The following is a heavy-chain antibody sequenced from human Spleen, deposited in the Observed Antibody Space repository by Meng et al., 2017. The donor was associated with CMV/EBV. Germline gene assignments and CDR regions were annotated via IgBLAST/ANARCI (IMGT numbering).Heavy chain of an antibody. CDR2: IYYSGST. CDR1: GGSVSSGNYY. Sequence: SETLSLTCTVSGGSVSSGNYYWSWLRQPPGKGLEWIGYIYYSGSTNYNPSLKSRVTISVDTSKNQFSLKLSSVTAADTAIYYCARDIGGWNYGRAFDYWGQGTLVTVSS. CDR3: ARDIGGWNYGRAFDY. J-gene: IGHJ4*02. V-gene: IGHV4-61*01. D-gene: IGHD1-7*01.